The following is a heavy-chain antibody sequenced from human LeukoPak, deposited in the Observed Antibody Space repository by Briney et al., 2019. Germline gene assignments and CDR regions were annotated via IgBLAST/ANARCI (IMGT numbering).Heavy chain of an antibody. J-gene: IGHJ6*02. CDR1: GFTFSSYG. V-gene: IGHV3-33*01. D-gene: IGHD4-17*01. CDR3: ARDLDYGDYPWPQRGGMDV. CDR2: IWYDGSNK. Sequence: GGSLRLSCAASGFTFSSYGMHWVRQAPGKGLEWVAVIWYDGSNKYYADSVKGRFTISRDNSKNTLYLQMNSLRAEDTAVYYCARDLDYGDYPWPQRGGMDVWGQGTTVTVSS.